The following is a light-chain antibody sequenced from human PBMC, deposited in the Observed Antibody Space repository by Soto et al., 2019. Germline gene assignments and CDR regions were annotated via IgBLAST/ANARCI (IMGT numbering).Light chain of an antibody. V-gene: IGKV1-39*01. Sequence: DIPMTQSPSSLSASVGDRVTITCRASQSVRGFLNWYQQKPGKAPELLIYAASSLQGGVASRFSGSGSGTDFSLTISSLQPEDFATYYCQQSYLTPYTFGQGTNLEIK. J-gene: IGKJ2*01. CDR3: QQSYLTPYT. CDR1: QSVRGF. CDR2: AAS.